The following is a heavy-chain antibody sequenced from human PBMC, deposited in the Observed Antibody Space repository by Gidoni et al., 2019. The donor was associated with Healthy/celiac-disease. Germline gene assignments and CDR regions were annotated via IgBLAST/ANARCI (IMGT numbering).Heavy chain of an antibody. CDR1: GFTFSSYA. D-gene: IGHD2-15*01. J-gene: IGHJ5*02. V-gene: IGHV3-30*04. CDR2: ISYDGSNK. Sequence: QVQLVESGGGVVQPGRSLGLSCAASGFTFSSYAMHWVRQAPGKGLEWVAFISYDGSNKYYADSVKGRFTISRDNSKNTLYLQMNSLRAEDTAVYYCARGRVVVAAKGVYNWFDPWGQGTLVTVSS. CDR3: ARGRVVVAAKGVYNWFDP.